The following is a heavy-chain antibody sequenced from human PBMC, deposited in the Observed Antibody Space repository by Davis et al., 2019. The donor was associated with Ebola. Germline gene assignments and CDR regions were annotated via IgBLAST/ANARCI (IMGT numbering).Heavy chain of an antibody. Sequence: GESLKISCAASGFTFRSYSMNWVRQAPGKGLEWVSYISSSSSTIHYADSVKGRFTISRDNAKNSLYLQMNSLRDEDTAVYYCARRAWYYDSSGYLDGMDVWGQGTTVTVSS. V-gene: IGHV3-48*02. J-gene: IGHJ6*02. CDR2: ISSSSSTI. CDR1: GFTFRSYS. CDR3: ARRAWYYDSSGYLDGMDV. D-gene: IGHD3-22*01.